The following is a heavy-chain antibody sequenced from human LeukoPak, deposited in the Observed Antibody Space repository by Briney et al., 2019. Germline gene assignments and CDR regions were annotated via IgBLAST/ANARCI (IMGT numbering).Heavy chain of an antibody. CDR3: AKDATRYCGGDCYPQTPDF. CDR2: ISYDGSNK. D-gene: IGHD2-21*02. V-gene: IGHV3-30-3*01. J-gene: IGHJ4*02. CDR1: GFTFSSYA. Sequence: PGRSLRLSCAASGFTFSSYAMHWVRQAPGKGLEWVAVISYDGSNKYYADSVKGRFTISRDNSKNTLYLQMNSLRAEDTAVFYCAKDATRYCGGDCYPQTPDFWGQGTLVTVSS.